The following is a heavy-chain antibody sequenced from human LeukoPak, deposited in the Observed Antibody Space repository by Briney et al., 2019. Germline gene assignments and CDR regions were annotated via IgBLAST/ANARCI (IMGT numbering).Heavy chain of an antibody. D-gene: IGHD6-19*01. CDR3: ARVRVIGAVAGKYYFDY. Sequence: PSETLSLTCTVSGGSISSSSYYWGWIRQPPGKGLEWIGSIYYSGSTYYNPSLKSRVTISVDTSKNQFSLKLSSVTAADTAVYYCARVRVIGAVAGKYYFDYWGQGTLVTVSS. CDR1: GGSISSSSYY. CDR2: IYYSGST. V-gene: IGHV4-39*07. J-gene: IGHJ4*02.